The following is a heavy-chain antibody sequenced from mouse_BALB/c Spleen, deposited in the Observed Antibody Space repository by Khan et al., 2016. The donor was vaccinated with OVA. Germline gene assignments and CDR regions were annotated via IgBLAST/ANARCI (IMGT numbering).Heavy chain of an antibody. J-gene: IGHJ4*01. D-gene: IGHD2-10*01. Sequence: QIPLVQSGPELKKPGETVKISCKASGYTFPSYGMNWVKQSPGKALKWMGWINTYTGEPTYADDFKGRFAFSLETSASTAYLQINNLKNEDTATYFCARPPYFSYTLDYGGQGTSVTVAS. CDR3: ARPPYFSYTLDY. V-gene: IGHV9-3-1*01. CDR2: INTYTGEP. CDR1: GYTFPSYG.